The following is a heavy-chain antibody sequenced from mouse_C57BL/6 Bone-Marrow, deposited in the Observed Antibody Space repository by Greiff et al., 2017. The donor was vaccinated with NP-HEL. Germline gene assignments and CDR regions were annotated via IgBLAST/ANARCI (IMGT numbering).Heavy chain of an antibody. V-gene: IGHV1-19*01. CDR3: ARHYGSIGY. Sequence: EVQLQQSGPVLVKPGASVKMSCKASGDTFTDYYMNWVKQSHGKSLEWIGDINPYNGGTSYNQKFKGKATLSVDKSSSTAYMELNSLTSEDSAVYYCARHYGSIGYWGQGTTLTVSS. J-gene: IGHJ2*01. CDR2: INPYNGGT. D-gene: IGHD1-1*01. CDR1: GDTFTDYY.